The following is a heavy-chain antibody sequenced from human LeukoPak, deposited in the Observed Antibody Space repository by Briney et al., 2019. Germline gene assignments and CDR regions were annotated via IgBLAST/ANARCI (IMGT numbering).Heavy chain of an antibody. CDR3: ARLYYDSSGYYFDY. CDR2: IYYSGTT. D-gene: IGHD3-22*01. J-gene: IGHJ4*02. V-gene: IGHV4-59*08. Sequence: SETLSLTCTVSGASISSFYWAWIRQPPGKGLEWIGYIYYSGTTNYNPSLKSRVTISVDTSKNQFSLKLSSVTAADTAVYYCARLYYDSSGYYFDYWGQGTLVTVSS. CDR1: GASISSFY.